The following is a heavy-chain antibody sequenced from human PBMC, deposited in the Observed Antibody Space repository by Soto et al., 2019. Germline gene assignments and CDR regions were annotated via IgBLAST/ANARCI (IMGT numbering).Heavy chain of an antibody. CDR2: ISYDGSNK. J-gene: IGHJ4*02. Sequence: SLRLSCAASAFTFSSYAMHWVRQAPGKGLEWVAVISYDGSNKYYADSVKGRFTISRDNSKNTLYLQMNSLRAEDTAVYYCARDIFDYWGQGTLVTVSS. CDR3: ARDIFDY. CDR1: AFTFSSYA. V-gene: IGHV3-30-3*01.